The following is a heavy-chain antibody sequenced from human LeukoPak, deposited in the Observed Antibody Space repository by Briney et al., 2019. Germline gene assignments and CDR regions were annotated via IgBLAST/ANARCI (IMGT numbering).Heavy chain of an antibody. CDR1: GFTFSSYW. J-gene: IGHJ3*02. V-gene: IGHV3-74*01. D-gene: IGHD6-19*01. CDR3: ARDTQWLVLYAFDI. CDR2: INSDGSST. Sequence: GWSLRLSCAASGFTFSSYWMHWVRPAPGKGLVWVSRINSDGSSTTYADSVKGRFTISRDNAKNTLYLQMNSLRAEDTAVYYCARDTQWLVLYAFDIWGQGTMVTVSS.